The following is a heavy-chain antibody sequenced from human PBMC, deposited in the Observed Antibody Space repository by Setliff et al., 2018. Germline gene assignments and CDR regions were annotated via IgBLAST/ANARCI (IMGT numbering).Heavy chain of an antibody. CDR1: GASVSGNSYY. CDR3: ARAPRYFDPTGSYFDY. V-gene: IGHV4-39*07. CDR2: MYYGGGGST. J-gene: IGHJ4*02. Sequence: PSETLSLTCTVSGASVSGNSYYWGWIRQLPGRGLEWIGSMYYGGGGSTYYNASLKSRVTISVDTSKNQFSLKLNSVTAADTAVYYCARAPRYFDPTGSYFDYWGQGTLVTVSS. D-gene: IGHD3-9*01.